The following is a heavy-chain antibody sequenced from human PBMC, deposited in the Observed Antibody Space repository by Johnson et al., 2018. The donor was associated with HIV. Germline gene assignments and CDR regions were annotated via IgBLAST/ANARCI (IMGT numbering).Heavy chain of an antibody. Sequence: VQLLESGGGVVRPGGSLRLSCAASGFTFYDNGMSWVRQAPGKGLEWVSGINWNGGSTGYADSVKGRFTISRDNSKNTLYLQMNSLRAEDTAVYYCAKDVAYYYGSAFDIWGQGTMVTVSS. V-gene: IGHV3-20*04. CDR2: INWNGGST. CDR3: AKDVAYYYGSAFDI. D-gene: IGHD3-10*01. CDR1: GFTFYDNG. J-gene: IGHJ3*02.